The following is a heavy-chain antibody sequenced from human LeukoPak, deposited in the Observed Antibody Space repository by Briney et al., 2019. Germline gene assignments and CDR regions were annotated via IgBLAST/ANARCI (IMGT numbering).Heavy chain of an antibody. CDR1: GFIFTNYF. D-gene: IGHD3-3*01. CDR2: MNQDGSER. Sequence: GGSLRLSCAASGFIFTNYFMSWVRQAPGKGLEWVANMNQDGSERYYVDSVKGRFTISRDNAKNSLYLQMSSLRAEDTAVYYCASRRSGTYAYWGQGTLVTVSS. J-gene: IGHJ4*02. V-gene: IGHV3-7*01. CDR3: ASRRSGTYAY.